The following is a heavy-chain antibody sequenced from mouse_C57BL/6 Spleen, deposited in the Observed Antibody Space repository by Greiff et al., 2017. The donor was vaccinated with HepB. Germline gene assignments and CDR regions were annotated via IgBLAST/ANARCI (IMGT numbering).Heavy chain of an antibody. J-gene: IGHJ2*01. CDR2: IDPSDSYT. Sequence: VQLQQPGAELVKPGASVKLSCKASGYTFTSYWMQWVKQRPGQGLEWIGEIDPSDSYTNCNQKFKGKATLTVDTSSSTAYMQLSSLTSEDSAVYYCARWDGNYLDYWGQGTTLTVSS. CDR1: GYTFTSYW. D-gene: IGHD2-1*01. V-gene: IGHV1-50*01. CDR3: ARWDGNYLDY.